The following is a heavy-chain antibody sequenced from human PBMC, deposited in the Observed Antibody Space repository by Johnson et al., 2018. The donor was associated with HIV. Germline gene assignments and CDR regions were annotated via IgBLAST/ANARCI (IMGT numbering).Heavy chain of an antibody. V-gene: IGHV3-30*03. D-gene: IGHD3-9*01. CDR3: VREEGNDILTRGDAFDI. J-gene: IGHJ3*02. CDR1: GFTFSSYA. CDR2: ISYDGSYK. Sequence: VQLVESGGGVVQPGRSLRLSCAASGFTFSSYAMHCVRQAPGKGLEWVAVISYDGSYKYYADSVKGRLTISRDNSKNTLYLQMNSLRAEDTAVYYCVREEGNDILTRGDAFDIWGQGTLVTFSS.